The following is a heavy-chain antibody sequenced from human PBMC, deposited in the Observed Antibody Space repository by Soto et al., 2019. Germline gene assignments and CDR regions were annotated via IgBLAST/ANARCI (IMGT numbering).Heavy chain of an antibody. J-gene: IGHJ4*02. D-gene: IGHD4-4*01. CDR2: IIPIFGTA. CDR3: ARDGGVYDYSPFDY. CDR1: GGTFNSYA. V-gene: IGHV1-69*12. Sequence: QVQLVLSGAEVKKPGSSVKVSCKASGGTFNSYAISWVRQAPGQGLEWMGGIIPIFGTANYAQKFQGRVTITADESTSTAYMELSSLRSEDTAVYYCARDGGVYDYSPFDYWGQGTLVTVSS.